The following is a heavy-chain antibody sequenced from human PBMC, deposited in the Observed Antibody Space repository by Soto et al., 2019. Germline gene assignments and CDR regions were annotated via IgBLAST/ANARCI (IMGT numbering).Heavy chain of an antibody. Sequence: PSETLSLTCTVSGGSISSGDYYWSWIRQPPGKGLEWIGYIYYSGSTYYNPSLKSRVTISVDTSKNQFSLKLSSVTAADTAVYYCARHFYDFWSGYYSGQHEEQRFAFDIWGQGTMVTVSS. D-gene: IGHD3-3*01. CDR2: IYYSGST. J-gene: IGHJ3*02. CDR3: ARHFYDFWSGYYSGQHEEQRFAFDI. CDR1: GGSISSGDYY. V-gene: IGHV4-30-4*01.